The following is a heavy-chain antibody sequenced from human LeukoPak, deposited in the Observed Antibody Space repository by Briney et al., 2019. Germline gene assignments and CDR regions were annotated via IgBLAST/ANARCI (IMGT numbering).Heavy chain of an antibody. CDR3: AKADWERVGAFDI. D-gene: IGHD1-26*01. CDR2: ISSSGGST. CDR1: GFTFVDYA. J-gene: IGHJ3*02. Sequence: PGWSLRLPCAASGFTFVDYAMHLFRQAPVKGLEGVSAISSSGGSTYYADSVKGRFTISRDNSKNTLYLQMNSLRAEDTAVYYCAKADWERVGAFDIWGQGTMVTVSS. V-gene: IGHV3-23*01.